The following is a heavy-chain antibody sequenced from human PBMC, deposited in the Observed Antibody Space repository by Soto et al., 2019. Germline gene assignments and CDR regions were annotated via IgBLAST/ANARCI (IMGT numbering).Heavy chain of an antibody. Sequence: GGPQRLPCTASGFTCRNYSVHCVRQAPGRGREGVSYISSSSSTIYYADSVKGRFTISRDNAKNSLYLQMNSLRDEDTAVYYCARDDCTNGVCWDYYYYGMDVWGQGTTVTVSS. J-gene: IGHJ6*02. CDR2: ISSSSSTI. CDR1: GFTCRNYS. V-gene: IGHV3-48*02. CDR3: ARDDCTNGVCWDYYYYGMDV. D-gene: IGHD2-8*01.